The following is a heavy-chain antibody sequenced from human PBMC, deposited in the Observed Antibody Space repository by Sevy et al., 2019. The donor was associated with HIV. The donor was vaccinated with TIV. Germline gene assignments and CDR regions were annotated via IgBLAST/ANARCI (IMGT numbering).Heavy chain of an antibody. CDR2: ISYDGSNK. D-gene: IGHD2-21*02. CDR3: AKLCGGDCYSDY. CDR1: GFTFSSYG. J-gene: IGHJ4*02. V-gene: IGHV3-30*18. Sequence: GGSLRLSCAASGFTFSSYGMHWVRQAPGKGLEGVAVISYDGSNKYYADSVKGRFTISRDNSKNTLYLQMNSLRAEDTAVYYCAKLCGGDCYSDYWGQGTLVTVSS.